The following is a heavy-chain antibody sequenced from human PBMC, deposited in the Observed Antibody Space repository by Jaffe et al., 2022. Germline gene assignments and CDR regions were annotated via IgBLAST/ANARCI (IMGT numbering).Heavy chain of an antibody. J-gene: IGHJ4*02. CDR3: ARPTTRYGGQGY. CDR1: GFTFSSYS. Sequence: EVQLVESGGGLVKPGGSLRLSCAASGFTFSSYSMNWVRQAPGKGLEWVSSISSSSSYIYYADSVKGRFTISRDNAKNSLYLQMNSLRAEDTAVYYCARPTTRYGGQGYWGQGTLVTVSS. CDR2: ISSSSSYI. V-gene: IGHV3-21*01. D-gene: IGHD4-17*01.